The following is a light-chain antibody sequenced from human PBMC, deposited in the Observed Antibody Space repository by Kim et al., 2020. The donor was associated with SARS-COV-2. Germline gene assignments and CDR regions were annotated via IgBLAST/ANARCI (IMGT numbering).Light chain of an antibody. J-gene: IGKJ4*01. V-gene: IGKV3-15*01. Sequence: EMVMTQSPATLFVSPGEEVTLSCRASQSVGSYIAWYQQKPGQAPRLLIYGASARATGLPDRFSGSGSGTEFTLTITGLRSEDFAVYYCQQYSNWPPLTFGGGTKVDIK. CDR3: QQYSNWPPLT. CDR1: QSVGSY. CDR2: GAS.